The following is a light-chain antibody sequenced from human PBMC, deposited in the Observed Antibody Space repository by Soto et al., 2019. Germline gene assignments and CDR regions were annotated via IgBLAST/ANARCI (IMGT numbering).Light chain of an antibody. CDR3: SSYTSSSTGYV. V-gene: IGLV2-14*01. Sequence: QSALTQPASVSGSPGQSITISCTGTSSDVGGYNYVPWYQQHPGKAPKLMIYDVSNRPSGVSNRFSGSKSGNTASLTISGLQAEDEADYYCSSYTSSSTGYVFGTGTKLTVL. CDR1: SSDVGGYNY. J-gene: IGLJ1*01. CDR2: DVS.